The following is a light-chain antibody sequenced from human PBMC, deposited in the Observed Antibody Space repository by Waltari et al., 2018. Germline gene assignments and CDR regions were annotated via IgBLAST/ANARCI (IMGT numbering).Light chain of an antibody. V-gene: IGLV2-23*03. J-gene: IGLJ2*01. CDR2: DGR. CDR1: SSDVGSNNL. Sequence: QSALTQPASVSGSPGQSITISCTGTSSDVGSNNLVSWYQQHPGQAPKVVIYDGRERPSGISNRVSGSKSGITASLTISGLQPEDEADYYCCSYAGSGTFVVFGGGTKLTVL. CDR3: CSYAGSGTFVV.